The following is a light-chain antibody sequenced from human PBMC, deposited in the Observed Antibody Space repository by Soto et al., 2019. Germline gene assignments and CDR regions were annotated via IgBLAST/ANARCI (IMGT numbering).Light chain of an antibody. V-gene: IGLV2-18*01. CDR1: SSDVGSYNR. J-gene: IGLJ1*01. CDR2: EVN. CDR3: SLYISGSTYV. Sequence: QSVLTQPPSVSGSPGQSVTLSCTGTSSDVGSYNRLSWYQQPPGTAPKLIMYEVNTRPSGVPDRFSGSKSGSTASLTISGLQAEDEADYYCSLYISGSTYVFGTGTKLTVL.